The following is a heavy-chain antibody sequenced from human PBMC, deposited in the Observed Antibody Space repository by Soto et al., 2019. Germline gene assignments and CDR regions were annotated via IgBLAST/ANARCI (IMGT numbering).Heavy chain of an antibody. D-gene: IGHD1-7*01. CDR1: GYTFSGYY. CDR2: INPNSGGT. V-gene: IGHV1-2*02. Sequence: ASVKVSCKASGYTFSGYYIHWLRQAPGQGLEWMGWINPNSGGTNYAQKFQGRVTMTRDTSISTAYMGLSRLRSDDTAVYYCARKLELRGSYYYYYDMDVWGQGTTVTVSS. J-gene: IGHJ6*02. CDR3: ARKLELRGSYYYYYDMDV.